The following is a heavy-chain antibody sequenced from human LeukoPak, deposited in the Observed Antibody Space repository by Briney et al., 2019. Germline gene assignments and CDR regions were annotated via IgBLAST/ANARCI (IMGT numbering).Heavy chain of an antibody. V-gene: IGHV3-9*01. CDR2: ISWNSGSI. D-gene: IGHD6-13*01. J-gene: IGHJ6*02. Sequence: GGSLRLSCAASGFTFDDYAMHWVRQAPGKGLEWVSGISWNSGSIGYADSVKGRFTISRDNAKNSLYLQMNSLRAEDTAVYYCARDVAAAGLGNYGMDVWGQGTTVTVSS. CDR3: ARDVAAAGLGNYGMDV. CDR1: GFTFDDYA.